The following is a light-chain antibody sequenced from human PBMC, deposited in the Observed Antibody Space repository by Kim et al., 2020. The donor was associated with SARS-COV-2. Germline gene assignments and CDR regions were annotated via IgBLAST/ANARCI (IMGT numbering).Light chain of an antibody. J-gene: IGLJ3*02. CDR3: SSYTSSNPWV. Sequence: QSALTQPASVSGSPGQSITISCTGTSSDVGGYNYVSWYQQHPGKAPKLMIYDVSNRPSGVSNRFSGSKSGNTASLTISGLQAEDEADYYCSSYTSSNPWVFGRGTQLTVL. V-gene: IGLV2-14*03. CDR2: DVS. CDR1: SSDVGGYNY.